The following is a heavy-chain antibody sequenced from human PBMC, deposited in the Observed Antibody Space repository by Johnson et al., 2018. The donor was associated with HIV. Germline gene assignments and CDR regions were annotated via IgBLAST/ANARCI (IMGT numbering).Heavy chain of an antibody. V-gene: IGHV3-33*01. Sequence: QVQLVESGGRVVQPGRSLRLSCAASGFTFNSYGMHWVRQAPGQGLEWVAVIWYDGTNKYYADSVKGRFTISRDNAKNSLYRQMNSLRAEDTAVYFCAREMVGARGIDDAFDIWGQGTMVTVSS. J-gene: IGHJ3*02. CDR1: GFTFNSYG. D-gene: IGHD1-26*01. CDR2: IWYDGTNK. CDR3: AREMVGARGIDDAFDI.